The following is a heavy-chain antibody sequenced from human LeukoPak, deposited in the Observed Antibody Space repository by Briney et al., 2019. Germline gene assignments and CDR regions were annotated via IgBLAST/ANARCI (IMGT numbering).Heavy chain of an antibody. D-gene: IGHD3-10*01. Sequence: GTSVKVSCKASGFTFTSSTMQWVRQARGQRLEWIGWIVVGSGNTNYAQKFQERVTITRDMSTSTAYMELSSLRSEDTAVYYCAKDSTMARGLIITNWLAPWGQGTLVTVSS. CDR2: IVVGSGNT. V-gene: IGHV1-58*02. CDR1: GFTFTSST. J-gene: IGHJ5*02. CDR3: AKDSTMARGLIITNWLAP.